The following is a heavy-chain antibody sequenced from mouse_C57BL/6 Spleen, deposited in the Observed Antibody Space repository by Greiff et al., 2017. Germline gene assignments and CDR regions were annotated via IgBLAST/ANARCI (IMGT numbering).Heavy chain of an antibody. CDR1: GYAFSSSW. V-gene: IGHV1-82*01. CDR2: IYPGDGDT. J-gene: IGHJ3*01. D-gene: IGHD2-4*01. CDR3: ARCDYDGFAY. Sequence: QVQLQQSGPELVKPGASVKLSCKASGYAFSSSWMNWVKQRPGKGLEWIGRIYPGDGDTNYNGKFKGKATLTADKSSSTAYMQLSSLTSEDSAVYFCARCDYDGFAYWGQGTLVTVSA.